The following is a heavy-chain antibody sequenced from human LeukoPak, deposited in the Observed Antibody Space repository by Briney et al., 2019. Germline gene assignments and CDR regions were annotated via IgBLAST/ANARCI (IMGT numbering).Heavy chain of an antibody. CDR2: NDYSGSA. J-gene: IGHJ6*03. V-gene: IGHV4-59*11. CDR3: ARGATFRGTYYMDV. D-gene: IGHD3-10*01. Sequence: SETLSLTCIVSGGPISTHYWSWSRQPPGKGLEWIGYNDYSGSANYNPSLKSRVTISVDTSKNQFSLKLNSVTAADTAVYYCARGATFRGTYYMDVWGKGTTVTVSS. CDR1: GGPISTHY.